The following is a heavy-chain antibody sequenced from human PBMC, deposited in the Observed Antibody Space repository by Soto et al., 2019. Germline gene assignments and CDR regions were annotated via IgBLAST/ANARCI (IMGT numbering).Heavy chain of an antibody. CDR1: GFTFSSYA. Sequence: QVQLVESGGGVVQPGRSLRLSCAASGFTFSSYAMHWVRQAPGKGLEWVAVISYDGSNKYYADSVKGRFTISRDNSXXTLYLQMNSLRAEDTAVYYCARVGHSSSSLYYFDYWGQGTLVTVSS. CDR2: ISYDGSNK. V-gene: IGHV3-30-3*01. J-gene: IGHJ4*02. D-gene: IGHD6-6*01. CDR3: ARVGHSSSSLYYFDY.